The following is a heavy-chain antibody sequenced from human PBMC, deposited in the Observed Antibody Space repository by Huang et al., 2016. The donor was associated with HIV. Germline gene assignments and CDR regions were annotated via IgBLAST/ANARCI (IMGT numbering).Heavy chain of an antibody. V-gene: IGHV1-2*02. Sequence: QVQLVQSGAEVKKPGASVKVSCRTSGYTFTDYFVHWVRQAPGQGLQWMGSINPIRGVTNYAQKFQGRVTMNRDTSIRTVYMELNRLRSDDTALYYCARTPYSGSHPDYWGQGTLVTVSS. J-gene: IGHJ4*02. D-gene: IGHD2-15*01. CDR1: GYTFTDYF. CDR3: ARTPYSGSHPDY. CDR2: INPIRGVT.